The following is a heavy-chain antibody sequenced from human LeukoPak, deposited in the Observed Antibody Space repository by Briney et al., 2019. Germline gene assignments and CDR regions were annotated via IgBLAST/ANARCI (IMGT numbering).Heavy chain of an antibody. CDR2: IHYSGST. D-gene: IGHD6-13*01. CDR3: ARDRRYSSSWVFDY. Sequence: PSETLSLTCTVSGGSISSYYWSWIRQPPGKGLEWIGYIHYSGSTNYNPSLKSRVTISVDTSKNQFSLKLSSVTAADTAVYYCARDRRYSSSWVFDYWGQGTLVTVSS. CDR1: GGSISSYY. J-gene: IGHJ4*02. V-gene: IGHV4-59*01.